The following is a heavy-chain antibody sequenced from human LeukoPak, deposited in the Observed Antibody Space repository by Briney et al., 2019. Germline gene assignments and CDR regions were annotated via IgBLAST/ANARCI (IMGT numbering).Heavy chain of an antibody. CDR3: ARQEGAWGGDY. CDR1: GGSISSYY. V-gene: IGHV4-59*08. J-gene: IGHJ4*02. D-gene: IGHD7-27*01. Sequence: PSETLSLTCTVSGGSISSYYWSWIRQPPGKGLEWIGYIYYSGSTNYKSSLESRLTISIDTSKNQFSLRLTSMTAADTALYYCARQEGAWGGDYWGQGTLVTVSS. CDR2: IYYSGST.